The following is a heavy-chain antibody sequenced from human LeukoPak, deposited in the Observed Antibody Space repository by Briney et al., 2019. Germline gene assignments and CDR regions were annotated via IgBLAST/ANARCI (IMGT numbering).Heavy chain of an antibody. CDR2: MNPNSGNT. D-gene: IGHD6-19*01. V-gene: IGHV1-8*01. Sequence: ASVKVSCKASGYTFTSYDINWVRQATGQGLEWMGWMNPNSGNTGYAQKFQGRVTMTRNTSINTAYMELSSLRSEDTAVYYCARVRGYSSGWDGHFDYWGQGTLVTVSS. J-gene: IGHJ4*02. CDR1: GYTFTSYD. CDR3: ARVRGYSSGWDGHFDY.